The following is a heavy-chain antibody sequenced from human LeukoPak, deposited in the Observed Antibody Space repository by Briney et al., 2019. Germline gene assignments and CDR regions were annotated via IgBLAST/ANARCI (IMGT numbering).Heavy chain of an antibody. CDR2: IKQDGSEK. J-gene: IGHJ4*02. CDR3: AREVGFCDY. Sequence: GGSLRLSCAASGFIFSNYWMSWVSQAPGKGLEWVANIKQDGSEKYYVDSVKGRFTISRDNAKNSLYLEMNSLRAEDTAVYYCAREVGFCDYWGQGTLVTVSS. D-gene: IGHD3-10*01. V-gene: IGHV3-7*01. CDR1: GFIFSNYW.